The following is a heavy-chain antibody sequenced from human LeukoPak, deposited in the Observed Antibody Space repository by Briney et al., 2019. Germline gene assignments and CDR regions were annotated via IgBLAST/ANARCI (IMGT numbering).Heavy chain of an antibody. V-gene: IGHV4-4*02. CDR3: AREGGFYRPLDY. Sequence: PSETLSLTCDVSIGSVTSTNWWTWLRQPPGKGLDWIGEVHLDGRTNYNPSLKSRLLMSVDPPENHLSRQLPSVTAADTAVYYCAREGGFYRPLDYSGQGTLVSVSS. CDR1: IGSVTSTNW. D-gene: IGHD1-26*01. CDR2: VHLDGRT. J-gene: IGHJ4*02.